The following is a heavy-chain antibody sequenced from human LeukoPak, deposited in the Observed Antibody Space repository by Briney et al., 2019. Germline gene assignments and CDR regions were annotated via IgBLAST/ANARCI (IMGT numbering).Heavy chain of an antibody. Sequence: GGSLRLSCAASGFTFSDYYMSWIRQAPGKGLEWVSYISSSGGTIYYADSVKGRFTISRDNAKNSLYLQMNSLRAEDTAVYYCARDKPPGPYSSGWEDYWGQGTLVTVSS. CDR2: ISSSGGTI. D-gene: IGHD6-19*01. J-gene: IGHJ4*02. CDR1: GFTFSDYY. CDR3: ARDKPPGPYSSGWEDY. V-gene: IGHV3-11*01.